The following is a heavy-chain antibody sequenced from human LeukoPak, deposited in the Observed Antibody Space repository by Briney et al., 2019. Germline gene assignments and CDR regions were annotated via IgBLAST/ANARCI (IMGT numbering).Heavy chain of an antibody. J-gene: IGHJ6*03. CDR3: ARHTGRATIFGVVIISDPTPEYMDV. D-gene: IGHD3-3*01. Sequence: PSETLSLTCTVSGGSISSYYWSWIRQPPGKGLEWIGYIYTSGSTNYNPSLKSRVTISVDTSKNQFSLKLSSVTAADTAVYYCARHTGRATIFGVVIISDPTPEYMDVWSKGTTVTVSS. V-gene: IGHV4-4*09. CDR1: GGSISSYY. CDR2: IYTSGST.